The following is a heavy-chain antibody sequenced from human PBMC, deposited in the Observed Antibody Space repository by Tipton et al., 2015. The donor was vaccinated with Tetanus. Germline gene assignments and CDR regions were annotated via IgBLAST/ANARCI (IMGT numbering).Heavy chain of an antibody. CDR2: IYDSGST. D-gene: IGHD3-10*01. J-gene: IGHJ6*02. CDR1: GGSISSTSYY. V-gene: IGHV4-30-2*01. Sequence: TLSLTCTVSGGSISSTSYYWAWIRQPPGKGLEWIGYIYDSGSTYYNPSLKSRVTISEDRSKNQISLRLRSVTAADTAVYYCARVKGTYNHYGLDVWGQGTTVTVAS. CDR3: ARVKGTYNHYGLDV.